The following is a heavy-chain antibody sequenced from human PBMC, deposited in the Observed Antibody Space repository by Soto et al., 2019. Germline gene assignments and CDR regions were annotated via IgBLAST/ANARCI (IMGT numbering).Heavy chain of an antibody. V-gene: IGHV4-59*08. D-gene: IGHD6-6*01. CDR1: GGSISSYY. Sequence: SETLSLTCTASGGSISSYYWSWIRQPPGKGLEWIGYIYYSGSTNYNPSLKSRVTISVDTSKNQFSLKLSSVTAADTAVYYCAGRGFNVIRSSYWLDPWGQGTLVTVYS. J-gene: IGHJ5*02. CDR3: AGRGFNVIRSSYWLDP. CDR2: IYYSGST.